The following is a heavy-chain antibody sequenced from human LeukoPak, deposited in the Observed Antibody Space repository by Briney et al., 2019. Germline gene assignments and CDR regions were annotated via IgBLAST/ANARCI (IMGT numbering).Heavy chain of an antibody. CDR1: SGSISSNY. CDR3: ARGGYSHGYSTLDN. V-gene: IGHV4-59*01. Sequence: SETLSLTCTVSSGSISSNYWSWIRQPPGKGLEWIRYIYYNGYTNYNPSLGSRVTMSVDTSKNQFSLNVSSVTAADTAVYYCARGGYSHGYSTLDNWGQGTLVTVSA. J-gene: IGHJ4*02. D-gene: IGHD5-18*01. CDR2: IYYNGYT.